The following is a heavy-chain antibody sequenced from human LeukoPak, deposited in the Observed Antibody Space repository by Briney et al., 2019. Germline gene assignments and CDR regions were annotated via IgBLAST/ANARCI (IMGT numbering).Heavy chain of an antibody. CDR2: ISYDGSNK. CDR3: AKGDGDYGY. CDR1: GFTFSSYG. Sequence: GGSLSLSCAASGFTFSSYGRHWVRQAPGKGLEWVAVISYDGSNKYYADSVKGRFTISRDNSKNTLYLQMNSLRAEDTAVYYCAKGDGDYGYWGQGTLVTVSS. V-gene: IGHV3-30*18. D-gene: IGHD4-17*01. J-gene: IGHJ4*02.